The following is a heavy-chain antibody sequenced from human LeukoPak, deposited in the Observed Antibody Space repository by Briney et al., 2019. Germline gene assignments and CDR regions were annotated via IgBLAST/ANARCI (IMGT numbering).Heavy chain of an antibody. CDR1: GFTFSSYG. J-gene: IGHJ5*02. V-gene: IGHV3-30*02. Sequence: PGGSLRLSCAASGFTFSSYGMHWVRQAPGKGLEWVAFIRYDGSNKYYADSVKGRFTISRDNSKNTLYLQMNSLRAEDTAVYYCAKEKRRYSYGSSSWFDPWGQGTLVTVSS. CDR2: IRYDGSNK. CDR3: AKEKRRYSYGSSSWFDP. D-gene: IGHD5-18*01.